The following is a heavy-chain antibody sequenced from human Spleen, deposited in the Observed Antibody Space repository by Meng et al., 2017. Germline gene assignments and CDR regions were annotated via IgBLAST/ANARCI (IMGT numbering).Heavy chain of an antibody. CDR2: INPHSGDT. J-gene: IGHJ5*02. V-gene: IGHV1-2*02. Sequence: ASVKVSCKTSGYIFTDFYVHWVRQAPGQGLESMGWINPHSGDTHSAQKFQGRVTMTWDTSISTVYMELSSLRSDDTAVYYCAREDTMIVVARFDPWGQGTLVTVSS. CDR3: AREDTMIVVARFDP. CDR1: GYIFTDFY. D-gene: IGHD3-22*01.